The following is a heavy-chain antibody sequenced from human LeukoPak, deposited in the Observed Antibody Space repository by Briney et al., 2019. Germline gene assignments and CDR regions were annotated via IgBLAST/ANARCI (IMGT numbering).Heavy chain of an antibody. CDR3: ARGNDYGDPLDY. J-gene: IGHJ4*02. D-gene: IGHD4-17*01. CDR2: ISSYNGNT. CDR1: GNTFRTLG. V-gene: IGHV1-18*01. Sequence: ASVEVSCKPSGNTFRTLGLSWGQQPPGQGHEWRGWISSYNGNTNYAQKVQGRLTMTTDTSTSTAYMELRSLRSDDTAVYYCARGNDYGDPLDYWGQGTQVTVSS.